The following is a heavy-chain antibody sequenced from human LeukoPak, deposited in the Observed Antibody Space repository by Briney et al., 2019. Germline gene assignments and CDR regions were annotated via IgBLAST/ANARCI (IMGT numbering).Heavy chain of an antibody. CDR3: AELGITMIGGV. CDR1: GFTFSTYG. J-gene: IGHJ6*04. CDR2: ISGSGGST. D-gene: IGHD3-10*02. Sequence: SGGSLRLSCVASGFTFSTYGMSWVRQAPGKGLEWVSAISGSGGSTYYADSVKGRFTISRDNSKNTLYLQMNSLRAEDTAVYYCAELGITMIGGVWGKGTTVTISP. V-gene: IGHV3-23*01.